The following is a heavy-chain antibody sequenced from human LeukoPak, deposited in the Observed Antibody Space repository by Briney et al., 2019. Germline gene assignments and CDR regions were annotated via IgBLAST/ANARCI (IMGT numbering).Heavy chain of an antibody. V-gene: IGHV4-34*01. Sequence: SETLSLTCAVYGGSFSGYYWSWIRQPPGKGLECIGEINHSGSTNYNPSLKSRVTISVDTSRNQFSLKLSSVTAADTAVYYCARGVLLWFGELFYYYYYYMDVWGKGTTVTVSS. J-gene: IGHJ6*03. CDR1: GGSFSGYY. CDR2: INHSGST. CDR3: ARGVLLWFGELFYYYYYYMDV. D-gene: IGHD3-10*01.